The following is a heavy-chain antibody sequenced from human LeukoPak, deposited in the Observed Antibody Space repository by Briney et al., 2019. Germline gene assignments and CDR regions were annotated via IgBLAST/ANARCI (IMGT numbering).Heavy chain of an antibody. Sequence: KPSETLSLTCTISGGSISIHYYSWIRQPAGKGLEWIGRMSISGNTNYNPSLKSRVTISVDKSKNQFSLKLSSVTAADTAMYYCARQSSGSYVYFDFWGQGTLVTVSS. D-gene: IGHD3-22*01. CDR1: GGSISIHY. J-gene: IGHJ4*02. CDR3: ARQSSGSYVYFDF. CDR2: MSISGNT. V-gene: IGHV4-4*07.